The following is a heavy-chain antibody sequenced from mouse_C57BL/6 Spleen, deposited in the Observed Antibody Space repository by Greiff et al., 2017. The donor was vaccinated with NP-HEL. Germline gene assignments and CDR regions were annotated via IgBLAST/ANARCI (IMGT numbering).Heavy chain of an antibody. CDR1: GYTFIDYN. J-gene: IGHJ2*01. CDR2: INPNNGGT. V-gene: IGHV1-18*01. Sequence: EVQVVESGPELVKPGASVKIPCKASGYTFIDYNMDWVKQSHGKSLEWIGDINPNNGGTIYNQKFKGKATLTVDKSSSTAYMELRSLTSEDTAVYYCARRVSSLDYWGQGTTLTVSS. CDR3: ARRVSSLDY. D-gene: IGHD1-1*01.